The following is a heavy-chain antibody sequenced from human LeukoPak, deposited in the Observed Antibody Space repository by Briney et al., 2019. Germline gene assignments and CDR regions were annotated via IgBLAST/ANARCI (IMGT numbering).Heavy chain of an antibody. CDR2: INHSGST. Sequence: PSETLSLTCAVYGGSFSGYYWSWIRQPPGKGLEWIGEINHSGSTNYNPSLKSRVTISVDTSKNQFSLKLSSVTAADTAVYYCARARSWNYYFDYWGQGTLVTVSS. V-gene: IGHV4-34*01. J-gene: IGHJ4*02. D-gene: IGHD1-7*01. CDR3: ARARSWNYYFDY. CDR1: GGSFSGYY.